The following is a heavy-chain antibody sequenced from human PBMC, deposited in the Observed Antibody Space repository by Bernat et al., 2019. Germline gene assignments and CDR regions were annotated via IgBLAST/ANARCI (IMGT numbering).Heavy chain of an antibody. CDR2: ISGSGGST. Sequence: EVQLLESGGGLVQPGGSLRLSCAASGFTFSSYAMSWVRQAPGKGLEWVSAISGSGGSTYYADSVKGGFTISRDNSKNTLYLQMNSLRAEDTAVYYCAKAAAYYDILTGYYYYYYYMDVWGKGTTVTVSS. J-gene: IGHJ6*03. D-gene: IGHD3-9*01. CDR3: AKAAAYYDILTGYYYYYYYMDV. V-gene: IGHV3-23*01. CDR1: GFTFSSYA.